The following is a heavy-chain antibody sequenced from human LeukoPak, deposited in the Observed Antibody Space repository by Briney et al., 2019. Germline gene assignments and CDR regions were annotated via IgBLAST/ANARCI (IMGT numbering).Heavy chain of an antibody. CDR2: IWYDGSNK. CDR1: GFTFSSYG. D-gene: IGHD5-12*01. J-gene: IGHJ6*02. Sequence: GGSLRLSCAASGFTFSSYGMHWVRQAPGKGLEWVAVIWYDGSNKYYADSVKGRFTIPRDNSKNTLYLQMNSLRAEDTAVYYCARDTGGYDLDSYYYYGMDVWGQGTTVTVSS. V-gene: IGHV3-33*01. CDR3: ARDTGGYDLDSYYYYGMDV.